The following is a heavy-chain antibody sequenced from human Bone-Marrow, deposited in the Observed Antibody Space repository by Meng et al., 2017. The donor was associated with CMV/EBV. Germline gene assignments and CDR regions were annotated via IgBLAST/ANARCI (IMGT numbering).Heavy chain of an antibody. CDR3: ARGVVVHNGYFDL. Sequence: GGSLRLSCHASGFTISSYDMHWVRQAPGKGLEWVSVIGTAGDTYYPGSVKGRFTISRDKAKNQLYLQMNSLRAGDTAVYYCARGVVVHNGYFDLWGRGTLVTVSS. V-gene: IGHV3-13*01. CDR1: GFTISSYD. CDR2: IGTAGDT. D-gene: IGHD3-22*01. J-gene: IGHJ2*01.